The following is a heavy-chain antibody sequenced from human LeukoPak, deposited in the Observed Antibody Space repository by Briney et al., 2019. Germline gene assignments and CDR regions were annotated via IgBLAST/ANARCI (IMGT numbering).Heavy chain of an antibody. Sequence: PGRSLRLSCAASGFTFSSYGMHRVRQAPGKGLEWVAVISYDGSNKYYADSVKGRFTISRDNSKNTLYLQMNSLRAEDTAVYYCAKDLRGCSSTSCYEGTNWGQGTLVTVSS. V-gene: IGHV3-30*18. CDR1: GFTFSSYG. D-gene: IGHD2-2*01. CDR3: AKDLRGCSSTSCYEGTN. J-gene: IGHJ4*02. CDR2: ISYDGSNK.